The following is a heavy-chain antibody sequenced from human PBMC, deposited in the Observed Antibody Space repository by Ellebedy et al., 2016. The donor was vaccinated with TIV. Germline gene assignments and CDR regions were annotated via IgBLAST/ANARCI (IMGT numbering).Heavy chain of an antibody. CDR2: IIPIFGTA. Sequence: SVKVSXXASGGTFSSYAISWVRQAPGQGLEWMGGIIPIFGTANYAQKFQGRVTITADKSTSTAYMELSSLRSEDTAVYYCARGREEGELAASGFDYWGQGTLVTVSS. V-gene: IGHV1-69*06. J-gene: IGHJ4*02. D-gene: IGHD3-16*01. CDR1: GGTFSSYA. CDR3: ARGREEGELAASGFDY.